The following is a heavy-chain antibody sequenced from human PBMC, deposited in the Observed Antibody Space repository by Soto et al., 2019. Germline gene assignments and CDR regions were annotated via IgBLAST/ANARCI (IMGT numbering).Heavy chain of an antibody. V-gene: IGHV4-39*01. CDR2: IYYSGST. CDR1: GGSISSSSYY. J-gene: IGHJ4*02. Sequence: QLQLQESGPGLVKPSETLSLTCTVSGGSISSSSYYWGWIRQPPGKGLEWIGSIYYSGSTYYNPSRKSRATIAVDTSKNQFALKLSSVTAADTAVYYCARHAFTTTVTIGVNFDYWGQGTLVTVSS. D-gene: IGHD4-17*01. CDR3: ARHAFTTTVTIGVNFDY.